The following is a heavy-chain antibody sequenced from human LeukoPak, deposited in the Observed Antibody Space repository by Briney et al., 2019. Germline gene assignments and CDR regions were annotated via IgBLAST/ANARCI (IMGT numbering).Heavy chain of an antibody. J-gene: IGHJ4*02. CDR1: GFTFSDYY. V-gene: IGHV3-11*01. D-gene: IGHD5-18*01. CDR3: ARSGEAGQLWPN. Sequence: GGSLRLSCAASGFTFSDYYMSWIRQAPGKGLEWVSYISSSGSTIYYADSVKGRFTISRDNAKNSLYLQMNSLRSDDTAVYYCARSGEAGQLWPNWGQGTLVTVSS. CDR2: ISSSGSTI.